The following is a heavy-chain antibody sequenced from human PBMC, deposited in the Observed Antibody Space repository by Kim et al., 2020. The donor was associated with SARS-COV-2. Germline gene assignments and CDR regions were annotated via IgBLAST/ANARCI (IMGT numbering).Heavy chain of an antibody. CDR2: GSTI. J-gene: IGHJ4*02. CDR3: ARSKPCDY. V-gene: IGHV3-11*01. Sequence: GSTISNADSVKGRFTIPRDNAKNSLYLQMNSLRAEDTAVYYCARSKPCDYWGQGTLVTVSS.